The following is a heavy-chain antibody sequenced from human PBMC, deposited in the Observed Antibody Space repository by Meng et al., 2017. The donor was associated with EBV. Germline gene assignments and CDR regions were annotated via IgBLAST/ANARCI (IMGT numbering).Heavy chain of an antibody. CDR3: AHIIAARPFDY. J-gene: IGHJ4*02. CDR1: GFTLSKRGVG. D-gene: IGHD6-6*01. V-gene: IGHV2-5*02. Sequence: QFTLMESGPTPVKPAQTLTLTCASSGFTLSKRGVGWGWIRQAPGKALDWLALMYWDDDMRNSPSLKSRLTITKDTSKNQAVLTMTNMDPVDAATYYWAHIIAARPFDYWGQGTLVTVSS. CDR2: MYWDDDM.